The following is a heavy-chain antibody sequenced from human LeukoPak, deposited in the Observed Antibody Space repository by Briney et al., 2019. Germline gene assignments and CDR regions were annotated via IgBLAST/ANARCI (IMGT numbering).Heavy chain of an antibody. D-gene: IGHD4-17*01. CDR2: IYHSGST. CDR1: GYSISSGYY. Sequence: SETLSLTCAVSGYSISSGYYWGWIRQPPGKGLEWIGSIYHSGSTYYNPSLKSRVTISVDTSKNQFSLKLSSVTAAGTAVYYCARDTPTVTGGDYFDYWGQGTLVTVSS. CDR3: ARDTPTVTGGDYFDY. J-gene: IGHJ4*02. V-gene: IGHV4-38-2*02.